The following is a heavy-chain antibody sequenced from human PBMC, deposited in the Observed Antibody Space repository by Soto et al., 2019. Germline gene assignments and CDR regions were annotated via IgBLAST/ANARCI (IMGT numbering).Heavy chain of an antibody. Sequence: AASVKFSCKASGYTFTGYYMHWVRQAPGQGLEWMGGIIPIFGTANYAQKFQGRVTITADESTSTAYMELSSLRSEDTAVYYCASNHIVGATSYYYYYGMDVWGQGTTVTVSS. CDR1: GYTFTGYY. CDR2: IIPIFGTA. V-gene: IGHV1-69*13. J-gene: IGHJ6*02. D-gene: IGHD1-26*01. CDR3: ASNHIVGATSYYYYYGMDV.